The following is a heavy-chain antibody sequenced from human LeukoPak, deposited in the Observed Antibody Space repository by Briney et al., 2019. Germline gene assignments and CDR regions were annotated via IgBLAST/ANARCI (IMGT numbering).Heavy chain of an antibody. CDR2: INSDGSST. CDR1: GFTFTPYW. V-gene: IGHV3-74*01. J-gene: IGHJ4*02. CDR3: ARERAFYYFDY. Sequence: GGSLRLSCSASGFTFTPYWMHWVRQAPGKGLVWVSRINSDGSSTSYADSVKGRFTISRDDAKNTLYLQVNSLRAEDTAVYYCARERAFYYFDYWGQGTLVTVSS.